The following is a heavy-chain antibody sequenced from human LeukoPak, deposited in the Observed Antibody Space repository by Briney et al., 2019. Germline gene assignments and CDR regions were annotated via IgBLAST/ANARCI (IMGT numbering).Heavy chain of an antibody. V-gene: IGHV3-7*01. J-gene: IGHJ5*02. CDR2: IKQDGSEK. CDR1: GFTFSSYW. D-gene: IGHD3-10*01. Sequence: GGSLRLSCAASGFTFSSYWMSWVRQAPGKGLEWVANIKQDGSEKYYVDSVKGRFTISRDNAKNSLYLQMNSLRAEDTAVYYCAKDRGYYGSGTGFDPWGQGTLVTVSS. CDR3: AKDRGYYGSGTGFDP.